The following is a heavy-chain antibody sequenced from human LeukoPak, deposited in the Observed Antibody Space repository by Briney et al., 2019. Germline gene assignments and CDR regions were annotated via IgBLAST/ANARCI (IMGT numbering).Heavy chain of an antibody. CDR1: GVSISSSSYY. CDR2: IYYTRST. V-gene: IGHV4-39*01. Sequence: PSETLSLTCTVSGVSISSSSYYWAWIRQPPGKGLEWIGSIYYTRSTYYKPSIKSGVTIPLDTSKNQFSLRLSSVTGADTSVYYCARLFYRGNSVATDSWGQGSLVTVSS. J-gene: IGHJ4*02. CDR3: ARLFYRGNSVATDS. D-gene: IGHD4-23*01.